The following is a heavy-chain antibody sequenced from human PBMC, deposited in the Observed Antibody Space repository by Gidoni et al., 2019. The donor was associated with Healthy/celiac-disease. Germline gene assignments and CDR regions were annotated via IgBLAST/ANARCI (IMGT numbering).Heavy chain of an antibody. J-gene: IGHJ6*03. CDR1: VFTFDDYA. Sequence: EVQLVESGGGLVQTGRSLRLSCAASVFTFDDYAMHWVRQAPGKGLEWVSGISWNSGSIGYADSVKGRFTISRDNAKNSLYLQMNSLRAEDTALYYCAKTGVTKGYYYYYMDVWGKGTTVTVSS. V-gene: IGHV3-9*01. D-gene: IGHD3-10*01. CDR2: ISWNSGSI. CDR3: AKTGVTKGYYYYYMDV.